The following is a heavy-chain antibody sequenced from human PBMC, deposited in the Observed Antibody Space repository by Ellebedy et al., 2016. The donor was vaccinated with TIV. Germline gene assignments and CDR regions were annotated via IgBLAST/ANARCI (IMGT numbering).Heavy chain of an antibody. CDR1: GFTFSGYW. Sequence: GGSLRLSXAASGFTFSGYWMSWVRQAPGKGLEWVAKINRAGSDNYFVESLRGRFTISRDNSKNSLYLQMNSLRSEDTAVYYCARYGDYDFNSWGQGTLVTVSS. V-gene: IGHV3-7*01. CDR3: ARYGDYDFNS. CDR2: INRAGSDN. D-gene: IGHD4-17*01. J-gene: IGHJ5*01.